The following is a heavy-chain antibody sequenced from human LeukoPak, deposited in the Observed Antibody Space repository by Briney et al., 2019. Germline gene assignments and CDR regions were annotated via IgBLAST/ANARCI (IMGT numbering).Heavy chain of an antibody. J-gene: IGHJ4*02. CDR2: IKQDGSEK. V-gene: IGHV3-7*03. CDR3: ARRAGAYSHPYDY. CDR1: GFTFSSYW. Sequence: GGSLRLSCAASGFTFSSYWMTWVRQAPGKGLEWVANIKQDGSEKFYVDSVEGRFTISRDNAKNTLYLQMNSLRAEDTAVYYRARRAGAYSHPYDYWGQGTLVTVSS. D-gene: IGHD4/OR15-4a*01.